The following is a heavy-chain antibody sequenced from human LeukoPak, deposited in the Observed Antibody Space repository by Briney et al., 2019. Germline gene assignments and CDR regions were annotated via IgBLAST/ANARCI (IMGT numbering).Heavy chain of an antibody. CDR2: INHSDST. V-gene: IGHV4-34*01. J-gene: IGHJ6*03. Sequence: KPAETLSLTFSVYGRSLSGYYWKRIPQPPGKGVEWIGQINHSDSTNYSPSLNSQVNISVDTSKNQSSRNLSSVTAADRAVYYGARQVRGVRGVIQGYYYYMDVWGKGTTVTISS. D-gene: IGHD3-10*01. CDR1: GRSLSGYY. CDR3: ARQVRGVRGVIQGYYYYMDV.